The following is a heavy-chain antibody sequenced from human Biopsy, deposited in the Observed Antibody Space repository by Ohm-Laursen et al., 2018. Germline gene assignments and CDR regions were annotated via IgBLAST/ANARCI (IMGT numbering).Heavy chain of an antibody. CDR1: GYSVTELS. CDR2: FAPENGRI. J-gene: IGHJ6*02. CDR3: ARDYQPKIMTIHYYYYGMDV. V-gene: IGHV1-24*01. Sequence: ASVMVSCTVSGYSVTELSMHWVRQAPGQGLEWMGGFAPENGRIVYSQKFQGRVTMTTDTPTSTAYMELRSLRSDDTAVYYCARDYQPKIMTIHYYYYGMDVWGLGTTVTVSS. D-gene: IGHD2-2*01.